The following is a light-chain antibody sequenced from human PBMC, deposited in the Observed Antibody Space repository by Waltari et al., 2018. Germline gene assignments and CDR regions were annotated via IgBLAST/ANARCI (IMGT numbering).Light chain of an antibody. CDR3: QQLSNWNT. J-gene: IGKJ2*01. V-gene: IGKV3-11*01. Sequence: ETVLTQSPVTLSLSPGEGATLACKASQSVGSSLALYQQKPGQAPRLLIYNASNRAAGIPARFSGSGSGTDFTLTISSLEPEDFAVYYCQQLSNWNTFGQGTKLEIK. CDR1: QSVGSS. CDR2: NAS.